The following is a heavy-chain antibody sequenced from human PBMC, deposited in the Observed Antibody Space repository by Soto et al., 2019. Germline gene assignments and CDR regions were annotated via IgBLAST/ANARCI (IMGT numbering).Heavy chain of an antibody. CDR2: IYDNVNT. CDR3: ASGGRTAPSYF. D-gene: IGHD2-21*01. V-gene: IGHV4-59*11. J-gene: IGHJ4*02. CDR1: GASIYAHS. Sequence: PSDTLSLTCTISGASIYAHSWTWIRQAPGKGLEWIGYIYDNVNTDHNPSLTSRVRMSVDTAKNQFFLTLSSLTAADTAVYYCASGGRTAPSYFWGQGILVTVSS.